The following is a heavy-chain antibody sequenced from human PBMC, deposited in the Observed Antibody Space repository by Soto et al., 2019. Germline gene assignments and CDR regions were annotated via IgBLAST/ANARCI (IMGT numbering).Heavy chain of an antibody. CDR1: GFTFSSYA. J-gene: IGHJ4*02. D-gene: IGHD1-26*01. CDR2: ISGSGSNT. Sequence: GGSLRLSCAASGFTFSSYAMSWVRQAPGKGLEWVSAISGSGSNTFYADSVRGRFTISRDNSKNTVFLQMNNLRAEDTAVYFCARDRATFDYWGQGTRVTV. CDR3: ARDRATFDY. V-gene: IGHV3-23*01.